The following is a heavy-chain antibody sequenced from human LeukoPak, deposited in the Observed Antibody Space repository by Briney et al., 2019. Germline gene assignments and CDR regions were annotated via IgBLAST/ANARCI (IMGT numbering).Heavy chain of an antibody. V-gene: IGHV4-34*01. D-gene: IGHD4-17*01. CDR3: ARPCPVDYGDYGGDAFDI. Sequence: SETLSLTCAVYGWSFSGYDLSWIRQPPGKGLEWIWEINRSGSTNYNPSLKGRVTISVATSKNQFSLKLSSVTAADKAVSHCARPCPVDYGDYGGDAFDISGHGTIVTVSS. CDR1: GWSFSGYD. CDR2: INRSGST. J-gene: IGHJ3*02.